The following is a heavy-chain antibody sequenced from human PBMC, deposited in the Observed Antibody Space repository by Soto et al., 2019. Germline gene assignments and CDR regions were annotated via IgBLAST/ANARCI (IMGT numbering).Heavy chain of an antibody. CDR1: GGSISSGGYS. CDR2: IYHRGST. Sequence: QLQLQESGSGLVKPSQTLSLTCAVSGGSISSGGYSWSWIRQPPGKGLEWIAYIYHRGSTYYNPSLEGRVTIAVGRSKNQFALKLSSVTAADTAVYYCASSPADDYGDYGGLDYWGQGTLVTVSS. CDR3: ASSPADDYGDYGGLDY. D-gene: IGHD4-17*01. V-gene: IGHV4-30-2*01. J-gene: IGHJ4*02.